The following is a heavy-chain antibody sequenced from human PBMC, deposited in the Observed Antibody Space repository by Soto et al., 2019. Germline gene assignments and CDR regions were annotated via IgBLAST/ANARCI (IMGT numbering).Heavy chain of an antibody. CDR3: GGADGGLEGFDI. V-gene: IGHV3-23*01. D-gene: IGHD4-17*01. CDR2: ITDSGGRT. Sequence: EVQLLESGGGLVQPGGSLRLSCAASGLTFTKYAMAWVRQAPEKGLEWVSGITDSGGRTFYADSVKGRFTISRDNSKNTLFLKMNGLRVEDTATYYCGGADGGLEGFDIWGKGTMVTVSS. CDR1: GLTFTKYA. J-gene: IGHJ3*02.